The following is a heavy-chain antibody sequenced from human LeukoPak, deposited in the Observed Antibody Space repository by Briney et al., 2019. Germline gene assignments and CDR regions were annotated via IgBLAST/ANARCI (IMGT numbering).Heavy chain of an antibody. CDR1: GFTFSSYA. J-gene: IGHJ4*02. Sequence: PGGSLRLSCAASGFTFSSYAMSWVRQAPGTGLEWVSAISGSGGSTYYADSVKGRFSISRDNSKNTLHLQMNSLRAEDTAVYYCARDRRTTVTMFLFDYWGQGTLATVSS. D-gene: IGHD4-17*01. CDR3: ARDRRTTVTMFLFDY. CDR2: ISGSGGST. V-gene: IGHV3-23*01.